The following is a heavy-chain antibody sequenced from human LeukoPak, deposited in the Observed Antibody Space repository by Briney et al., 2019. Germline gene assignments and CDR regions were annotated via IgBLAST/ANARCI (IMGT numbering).Heavy chain of an antibody. D-gene: IGHD6-19*01. CDR2: IYYSGST. CDR3: ARAKSEVAGFFDY. CDR1: GDPISSYY. Sequence: KPSETLSLTCSVSGDPISSYYWSWIRQPPGKGLEWIGYIYYSGSTKYNPSLKSRVTLLADTSKNQLFLKLSSVTAADTAVYYCARAKSEVAGFFDYWGQGALVTVSS. J-gene: IGHJ4*02. V-gene: IGHV4-59*01.